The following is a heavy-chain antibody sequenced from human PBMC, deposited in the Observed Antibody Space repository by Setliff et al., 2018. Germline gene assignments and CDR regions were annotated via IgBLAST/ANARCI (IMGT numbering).Heavy chain of an antibody. CDR1: GGSFSGYY. D-gene: IGHD4-4*01. V-gene: IGHV4-34*01. J-gene: IGHJ6*03. CDR2: INHSGDT. CDR3: ARGFPVTSYRSHYYMDV. Sequence: SETLSLTCAVYGGSFSGYYWSWIRQPPGKGLEWIGEINHSGDTIYNPSFKSRVIVSEDTAKNHFSLTMTSVTAADTALYFCARGFPVTSYRSHYYMDVWGEGTTVTVSS.